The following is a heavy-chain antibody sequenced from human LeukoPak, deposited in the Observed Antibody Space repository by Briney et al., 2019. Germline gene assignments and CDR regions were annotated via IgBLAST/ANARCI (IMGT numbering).Heavy chain of an antibody. CDR3: AKPKLYGNWFDP. J-gene: IGHJ5*02. V-gene: IGHV3-23*01. CDR1: GFTFSSYA. D-gene: IGHD2-8*01. CDR2: ISGSGGST. Sequence: TGGSLRLSCAASGFTFSSYAMSWVRQAPGKGLEWVSAISGSGGSTYYADSVKGRFTISRDNSKNTLYLQMNSLRAEDTAVYYCAKPKLYGNWFDPWGQGTLVTVSS.